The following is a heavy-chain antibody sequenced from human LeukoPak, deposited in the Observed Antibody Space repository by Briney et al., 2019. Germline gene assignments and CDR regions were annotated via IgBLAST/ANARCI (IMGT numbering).Heavy chain of an antibody. CDR2: IYSGGST. CDR3: ARQWLING. CDR1: GFTFTTYG. D-gene: IGHD6-19*01. J-gene: IGHJ4*02. Sequence: GSLRLSCSASGFTFTTYGMNWVRQAPGKGLEWVSVIYSGGSTYYADSVKGRFTISRDNSKNTLYLQMNSLRAEDTAVYYCARQWLINGWGQGILVTVSS. V-gene: IGHV3-66*04.